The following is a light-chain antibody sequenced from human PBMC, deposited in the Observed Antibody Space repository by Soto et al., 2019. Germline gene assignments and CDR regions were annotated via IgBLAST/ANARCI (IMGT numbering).Light chain of an antibody. J-gene: IGKJ1*01. CDR1: QSISIY. CDR3: QQSYNART. V-gene: IGKV1-39*01. CDR2: GTS. Sequence: DIQMTQSPSSLSASVGDSVTITCRASQSISIYLHWYQQKPGKAPNLLIYGTSSLQSGVPSRFSGSGSGTDLTLTISSLQPEDFATYYCQQSYNARTFGQGTKVEIK.